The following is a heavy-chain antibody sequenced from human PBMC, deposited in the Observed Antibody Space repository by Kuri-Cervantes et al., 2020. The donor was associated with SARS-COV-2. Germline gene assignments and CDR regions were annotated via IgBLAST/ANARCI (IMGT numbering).Heavy chain of an antibody. CDR3: ARGAAAIVRTSDY. Sequence: SVKVSCKASRDTFTTFGFSWVRQAPGQGLEWMGGIIPSFGTPSYAQRFEGRVTITADESTRTVYMEMTSLTFEDTAVYFCARGAAAIVRTSDYWGQGTLVTVSS. V-gene: IGHV1-69*13. D-gene: IGHD5-18*01. J-gene: IGHJ4*02. CDR1: RDTFTTFG. CDR2: IIPSFGTP.